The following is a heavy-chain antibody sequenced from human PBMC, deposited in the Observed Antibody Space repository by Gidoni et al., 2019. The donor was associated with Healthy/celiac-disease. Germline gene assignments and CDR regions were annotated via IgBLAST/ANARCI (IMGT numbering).Heavy chain of an antibody. CDR3: ARGRQWLVMQDY. V-gene: IGHV1-8*01. Sequence: QVQLVQSGAEVKKPGASVKVSCKASGYTFTSYDINWVRQATGQGPEWMGWVNPNSGNTGYAQKFQGRVTMTRNTSISTAYMELSSLRSEDTAVYYCARGRQWLVMQDYWGQGTLVTVSS. CDR2: VNPNSGNT. CDR1: GYTFTSYD. D-gene: IGHD6-19*01. J-gene: IGHJ4*02.